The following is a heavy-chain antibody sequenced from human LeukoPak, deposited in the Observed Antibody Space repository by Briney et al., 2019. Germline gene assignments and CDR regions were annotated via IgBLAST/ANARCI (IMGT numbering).Heavy chain of an antibody. CDR2: IYYSGST. V-gene: IGHV4-39*07. CDR3: ARGRGDYPFDY. CDR1: GGSISSSSYY. J-gene: IGHJ4*02. D-gene: IGHD4-17*01. Sequence: ASETLSLTCTVSGGSISSSSYYWGWIRQPPGKGLEWIGSIYYSGSTNYNPSLKSRVTISVDTSKNQFSLKLSSVTAADTAVYYCARGRGDYPFDYWGQGTLVTVSS.